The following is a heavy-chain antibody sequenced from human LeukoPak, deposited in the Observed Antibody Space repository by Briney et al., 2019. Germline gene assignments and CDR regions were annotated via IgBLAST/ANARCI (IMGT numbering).Heavy chain of an antibody. Sequence: GGSLRLSRAPSGLTFHNYPLPWVRKAPGKGLEWVALISYDGGNINYADSVKGRFTISRDNSENKLYLQMNSLRPEDTAVYYCARDPPFSSGWSRNFFDYWGQGTLVTVSS. J-gene: IGHJ4*02. CDR2: ISYDGGNI. D-gene: IGHD6-19*01. CDR3: ARDPPFSSGWSRNFFDY. CDR1: GLTFHNYP. V-gene: IGHV3-30-3*01.